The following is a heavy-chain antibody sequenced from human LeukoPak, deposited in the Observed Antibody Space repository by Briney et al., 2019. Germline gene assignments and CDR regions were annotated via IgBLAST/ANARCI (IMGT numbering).Heavy chain of an antibody. V-gene: IGHV3-30*02. CDR2: LRYDGSDK. CDR3: ARDFSYGVKGAFEY. D-gene: IGHD3-10*01. Sequence: PSWGSLRLSCAASGFTFSRFGMHWVRQGPGKGLEWVAFLRYDGSDKSYAESVKGRFIISRDNSKNILYVQMDSLRTEDTGVYFCARDFSYGVKGAFEYWGQGTLVTVSS. J-gene: IGHJ4*02. CDR1: GFTFSRFG.